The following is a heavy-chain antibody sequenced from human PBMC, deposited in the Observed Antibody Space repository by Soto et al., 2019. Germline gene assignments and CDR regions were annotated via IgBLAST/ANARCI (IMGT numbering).Heavy chain of an antibody. V-gene: IGHV3-73*02. J-gene: IGHJ5*02. Sequence: EVQLVESGGGLVQPGGSLKLSCAASGFAFSGSAMYWVRQASGKGPEWVGRIRSKGHNYATEYAASVKGRFTISRDDSKNPAYLQMNSLQTEDTAVYYCTRDLFSYDYSGILWFDPWGQGTLVTVSS. CDR1: GFAFSGSA. CDR2: IRSKGHNYAT. D-gene: IGHD3-16*01. CDR3: TRDLFSYDYSGILWFDP.